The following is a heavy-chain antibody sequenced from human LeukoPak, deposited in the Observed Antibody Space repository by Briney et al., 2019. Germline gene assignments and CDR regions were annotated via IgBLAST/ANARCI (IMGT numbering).Heavy chain of an antibody. V-gene: IGHV3-74*01. CDR2: TNDDGRNI. Sequence: GGALRLSCVASGCSFISYWMHWVRQDPRRELVGVSRTNDDGRNINYADSLRGRVTISRDNAKNFLYLQMNTMREEDTAVYYCTRDLIEHDSSPAVHHYSIDVWGQGTTVTVSS. J-gene: IGHJ6*02. CDR1: GCSFISYW. CDR3: TRDLIEHDSSPAVHHYSIDV. D-gene: IGHD2-2*01.